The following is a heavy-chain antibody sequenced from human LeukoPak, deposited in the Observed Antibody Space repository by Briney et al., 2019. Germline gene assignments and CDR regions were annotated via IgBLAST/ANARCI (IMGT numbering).Heavy chain of an antibody. CDR2: IYHSGFT. CDR1: NYSINNGYY. V-gene: IGHV4-38-2*02. J-gene: IGHJ6*02. D-gene: IGHD3-10*01. Sequence: ETSETLSLTCTVSNYSINNGYYWGWIRQPPGRGLEWIGSIYHSGFTYSNPSLTSRLTMSIDASKNEFSLRLTSVTAADTAIYYCLRDKAGSFYGSGGYHFNYNGMDVWGQGTAVTVSS. CDR3: LRDKAGSFYGSGGYHFNYNGMDV.